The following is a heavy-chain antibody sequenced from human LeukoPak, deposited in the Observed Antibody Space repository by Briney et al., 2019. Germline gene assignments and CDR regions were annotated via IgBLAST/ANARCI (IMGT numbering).Heavy chain of an antibody. CDR2: IIPIFGIA. CDR1: GGTFSSYA. J-gene: IGHJ3*02. D-gene: IGHD1-26*01. CDR3: ASGAGGYAAFDI. V-gene: IGHV1-69*04. Sequence: ASVTVSCKASGGTFSSYAISWVRQAPGQGLEWMGRIIPIFGIANYAQKFQGRVTITADKSTSTAYMELSSLRSEDTAVYYCASGAGGYAAFDIWGQGTMVTVSS.